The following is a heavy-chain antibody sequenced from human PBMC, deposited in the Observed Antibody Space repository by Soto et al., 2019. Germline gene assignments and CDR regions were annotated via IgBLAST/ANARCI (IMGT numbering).Heavy chain of an antibody. CDR1: GFTVNNNY. CDR3: ARGLGTTGYYYGLDF. J-gene: IGHJ4*02. V-gene: IGHV3-66*01. D-gene: IGHD3-22*01. CDR2: IYSGGST. Sequence: EVQLVESGGGLVQPGGSLRLSCAASGFTVNNNYMSWVRQVPGKGLEWVSIIYSGGSTYYADSVKGRFSTSRDISKNMLFLQMNSLRAEDTAVYYCARGLGTTGYYYGLDFWGQGTLVTVSS.